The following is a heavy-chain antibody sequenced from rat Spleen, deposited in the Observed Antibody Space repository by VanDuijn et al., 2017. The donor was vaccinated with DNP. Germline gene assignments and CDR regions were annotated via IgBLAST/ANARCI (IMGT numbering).Heavy chain of an antibody. CDR1: GFTFSDYN. CDR2: VPSSGGST. D-gene: IGHD5-1*01. Sequence: EVRLVESGGDLVQPGRSLKLSCVASGFTFSDYNMAWVRQAPKKGLEWVASVPSSGGSTYYPDSVKGRFIISRDNARNTLYLQMNSLRSEDTATYFCARGSGTYYWYFDFWGPGTMVTVSS. V-gene: IGHV5-25*01. J-gene: IGHJ1*01. CDR3: ARGSGTYYWYFDF.